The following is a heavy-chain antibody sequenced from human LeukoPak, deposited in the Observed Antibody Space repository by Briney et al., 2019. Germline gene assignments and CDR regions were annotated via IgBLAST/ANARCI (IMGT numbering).Heavy chain of an antibody. Sequence: PSETLSLTCTVSGGSISSSSYYWGWIRQPPGKGLEWIGSIYYSGSTYYNPSLKSRVTISVDTSKNQFSLKLSSVTAADTAVYCCASAIAAEIDYWGQGTLVTVSS. D-gene: IGHD6-6*01. CDR3: ASAIAAEIDY. CDR2: IYYSGST. J-gene: IGHJ4*02. V-gene: IGHV4-39*07. CDR1: GGSISSSSYY.